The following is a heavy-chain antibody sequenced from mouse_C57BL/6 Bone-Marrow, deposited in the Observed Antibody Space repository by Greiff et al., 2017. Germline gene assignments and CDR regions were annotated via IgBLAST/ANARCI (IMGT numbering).Heavy chain of an antibody. CDR3: SRGGEAGVI. CDR2: IDPETGGT. Sequence: QVQLQQPGAELVRPGASVTLSCKASGYTFTDYEMHWVKQTPVHGLEWIGAIDPETGGTAYNQKFKGKAILTADKSSSTAYMELRSLTSEDSAVYYCSRGGEAGVIWGQGTSVTVSS. V-gene: IGHV1-15*01. J-gene: IGHJ4*01. CDR1: GYTFTDYE. D-gene: IGHD2-13*01.